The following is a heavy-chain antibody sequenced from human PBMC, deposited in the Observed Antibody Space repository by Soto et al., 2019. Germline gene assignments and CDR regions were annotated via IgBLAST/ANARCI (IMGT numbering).Heavy chain of an antibody. Sequence: QVQLVESGGGVVQPGRSLRLSCAASGFTFSNYGMHWVRQAPGKGLEWVALLSYDGSNEYYVDSVKGRFIISRDISKNTLYLQMNSLRAEDTAVYYCARDSYGPEDYWGQGTLVTVSS. J-gene: IGHJ4*02. CDR2: LSYDGSNE. D-gene: IGHD3-10*01. V-gene: IGHV3-33*01. CDR3: ARDSYGPEDY. CDR1: GFTFSNYG.